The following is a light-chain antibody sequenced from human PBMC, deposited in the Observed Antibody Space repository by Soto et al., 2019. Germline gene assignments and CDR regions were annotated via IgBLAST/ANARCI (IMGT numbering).Light chain of an antibody. CDR2: DVN. CDR1: SSDVGGYIF. Sequence: QSALTQPPSASGSPGQSVTISCTGTSSDVGGYIFVSWYQQHPGKVPKLIIYDVNKRPSGVPDRLSGSKYGNTASLTVSGLQAEDEGDYYCVSFAGGTYVFGTGTKVTVL. J-gene: IGLJ1*01. V-gene: IGLV2-8*01. CDR3: VSFAGGTYV.